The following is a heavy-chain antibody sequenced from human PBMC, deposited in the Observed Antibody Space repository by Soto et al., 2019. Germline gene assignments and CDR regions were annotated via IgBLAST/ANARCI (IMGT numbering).Heavy chain of an antibody. D-gene: IGHD3-16*01. CDR2: LDQDGSER. J-gene: IGHJ4*02. Sequence: EVQLVESGGGLVQPGGSLRLSCAASGFTFSTYWMTWVRRPPGKGLEWVANLDQDGSERYYVDSVRGRFTISRDNAKNSLDMQMYSLRAEDTAVYYCVCGGNFFVYWGQGTLVTVSP. V-gene: IGHV3-7*01. CDR3: VCGGNFFVY. CDR1: GFTFSTYW.